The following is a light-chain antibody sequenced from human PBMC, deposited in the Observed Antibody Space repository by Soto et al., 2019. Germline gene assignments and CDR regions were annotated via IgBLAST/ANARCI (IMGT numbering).Light chain of an antibody. Sequence: EIVMTQSPATLSVSPGERATLSCRASQSVSSNLVWYQQKPGQAPRLLIYDASSRATGIPARFSGSGSGTEFTLTIRSLQSEDFAVYYCQQYNNWPRTFGQGTKVEIK. V-gene: IGKV3-15*01. CDR3: QQYNNWPRT. CDR1: QSVSSN. J-gene: IGKJ1*01. CDR2: DAS.